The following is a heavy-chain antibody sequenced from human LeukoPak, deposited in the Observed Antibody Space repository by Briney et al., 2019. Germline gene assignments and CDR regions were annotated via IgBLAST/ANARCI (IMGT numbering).Heavy chain of an antibody. D-gene: IGHD6-13*01. CDR3: ARAPAAVRRIDY. Sequence: SETLSLTCTVSGGSITDYYWSWIRQPPGKGLEWIGEINHSGSTNYNPSLKSRVTISVDTSKNQFSLKLSSVTAADTAVYYCARAPAAVRRIDYWGQGTLVTVSS. J-gene: IGHJ4*02. CDR2: INHSGST. CDR1: GGSITDYY. V-gene: IGHV4-34*01.